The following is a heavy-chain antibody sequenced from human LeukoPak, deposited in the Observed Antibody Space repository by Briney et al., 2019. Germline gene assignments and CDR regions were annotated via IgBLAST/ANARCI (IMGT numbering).Heavy chain of an antibody. CDR1: GGSISSYY. CDR2: IYYSGST. Sequence: SETLSLTCTVSGGSISSYYWSWIRQPPGKGLEWIGYIYYSGSTNYNPSLKSRVTISVDTSKNQFSLKLNSVTAADTAVYYCASAVAITTPFDIWGQGTMVTVSS. D-gene: IGHD3-16*01. J-gene: IGHJ3*02. V-gene: IGHV4-59*01. CDR3: ASAVAITTPFDI.